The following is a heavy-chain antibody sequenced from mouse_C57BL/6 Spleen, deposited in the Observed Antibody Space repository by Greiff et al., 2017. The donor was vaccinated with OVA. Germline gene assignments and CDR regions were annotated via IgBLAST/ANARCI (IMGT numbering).Heavy chain of an antibody. V-gene: IGHV1-64*01. CDR2: IHPNSGST. Sequence: QVQLQQPGAKLVKPGASVKLSCKASGYTFTSYWMHWVKQRPGQGLEWIGMIHPNSGSTNYNEKFKSKATLTVDKSSSTAYMQLSSLTSEDSAVYYCARDYYAPFAYWGQGTLVTVSA. CDR1: GYTFTSYW. D-gene: IGHD2-1*01. J-gene: IGHJ3*01. CDR3: ARDYYAPFAY.